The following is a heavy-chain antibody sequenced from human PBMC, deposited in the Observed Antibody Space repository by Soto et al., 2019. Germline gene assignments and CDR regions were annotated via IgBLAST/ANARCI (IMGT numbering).Heavy chain of an antibody. Sequence: PGGSLRLSCAASWFTVSSNYMSWVRQAPGKGLEWVSVIYSGDTTYYADSVKGRFTISRDHSKNTLYLQMNSLRAEDTAVYYCARDLRTLYGMDVWGQGTTVTVSS. CDR3: ARDLRTLYGMDV. J-gene: IGHJ6*02. V-gene: IGHV3-53*01. CDR2: IYSGDTT. CDR1: WFTVSSNY.